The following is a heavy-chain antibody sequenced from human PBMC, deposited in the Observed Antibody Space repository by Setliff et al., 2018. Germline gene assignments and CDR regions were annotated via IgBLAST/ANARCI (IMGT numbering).Heavy chain of an antibody. CDR1: GGSISSYY. CDR3: ARAGYELGQYNWFDP. J-gene: IGHJ5*02. D-gene: IGHD2-2*01. CDR2: IYYSGST. Sequence: SETLSLTCTVSGGSISSYYWSWIRQPPGKGLEWIGYIYYSGSTTYSPSLKSRVTISVDTSKNQFSLNLSSVTAADTAVYYCARAGYELGQYNWFDPWGQGTLVTVSS. V-gene: IGHV4-59*08.